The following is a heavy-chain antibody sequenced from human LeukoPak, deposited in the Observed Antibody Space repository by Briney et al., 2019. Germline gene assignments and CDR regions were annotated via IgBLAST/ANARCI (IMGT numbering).Heavy chain of an antibody. CDR3: ARSHLWPSGTFDI. V-gene: IGHV4-34*01. CDR2: IKHGGFT. J-gene: IGHJ3*02. D-gene: IGHD5-18*01. Sequence: AETLSLTCAVSGASLSGYYWSWLRQSPGKGLEWIGEIKHGGFTNYNPSLKSRVTISVDTSRNQIALRLSSLTAADTAVYFCARSHLWPSGTFDIWGQGTVAAVSS. CDR1: GASLSGYY.